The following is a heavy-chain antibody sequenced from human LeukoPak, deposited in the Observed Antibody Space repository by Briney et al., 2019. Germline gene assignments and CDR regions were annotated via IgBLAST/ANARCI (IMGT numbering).Heavy chain of an antibody. D-gene: IGHD6-13*01. V-gene: IGHV1-8*03. J-gene: IGHJ4*02. CDR3: ARAPHGIAAAGTGFDY. CDR2: MNPNSGNT. Sequence: ASVKVSCKASGYTFTSYDINWVRQATGQGLEWMGWMNPNSGNTGYAQKFQGRVTITRNTSISTAYKELSSLRSEDTAVYYCARAPHGIAAAGTGFDYWGQGTLVTVSS. CDR1: GYTFTSYD.